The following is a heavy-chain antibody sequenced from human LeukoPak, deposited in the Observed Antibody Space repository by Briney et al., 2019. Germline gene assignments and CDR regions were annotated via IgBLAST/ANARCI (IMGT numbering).Heavy chain of an antibody. CDR2: INWNGGST. CDR1: GFTFDDYG. J-gene: IGHJ3*02. CDR3: ARDRDPSGPDAFDI. Sequence: SAGSLRLSCAASGFTFDDYGMSWVRQAPGKGLEWVSGINWNGGSTGYADSVKGRFTISRDNAKNSLYLQMNSLRAEDTALYYCARDRDPSGPDAFDIWGQGTMVTVSS. V-gene: IGHV3-20*04. D-gene: IGHD3-10*01.